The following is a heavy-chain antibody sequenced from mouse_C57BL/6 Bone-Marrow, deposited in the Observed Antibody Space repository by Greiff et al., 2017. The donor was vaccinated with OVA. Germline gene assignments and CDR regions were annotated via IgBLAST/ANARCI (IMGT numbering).Heavy chain of an antibody. D-gene: IGHD1-1*01. CDR3: ARNYGTRFDD. V-gene: IGHV1-69*01. J-gene: IGHJ2*01. CDR2: IDPSDSYT. CDR1: GYTFTSYW. Sequence: QVQLQQPGAELVMPGASVKLSCKASGYTFTSYWMHWVKQRPGQGLEWIGEIDPSDSYTNYNQKFKGKSTLTVDKSSSTAYMQLSSLTSEDSAVYYCARNYGTRFDDWGQGTTLTVSS.